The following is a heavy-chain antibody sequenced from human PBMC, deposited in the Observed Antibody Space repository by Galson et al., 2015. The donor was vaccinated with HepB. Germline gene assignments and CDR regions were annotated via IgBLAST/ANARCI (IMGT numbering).Heavy chain of an antibody. J-gene: IGHJ4*02. CDR2: LIPILTTT. CDR3: ARHQFRYSGSYYFDY. Sequence: GQGLEWMGRLIPILTTTHYAQKFQGRVTITADKSTSTAYMELSSLTSDDTAVYYCARHQFRYSGSYYFDYWGQGTLVTVSS. D-gene: IGHD1-26*01. V-gene: IGHV1-69*08.